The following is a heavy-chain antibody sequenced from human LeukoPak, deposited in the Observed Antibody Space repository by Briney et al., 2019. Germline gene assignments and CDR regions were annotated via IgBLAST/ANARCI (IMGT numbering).Heavy chain of an antibody. Sequence: PGGSLRLSCVGAGFTFSDYTINWVRQAPGKGLEWVSSISSDSSYIYYADSVKGRFTISRDNAKNSLYLQMNSLRAEDTAVYYCARDLTGYSSSWLTYYYYGMDVWGQGTTVTVSS. V-gene: IGHV3-21*04. CDR2: ISSDSSYI. D-gene: IGHD6-13*01. CDR3: ARDLTGYSSSWLTYYYYGMDV. CDR1: GFTFSDYT. J-gene: IGHJ6*02.